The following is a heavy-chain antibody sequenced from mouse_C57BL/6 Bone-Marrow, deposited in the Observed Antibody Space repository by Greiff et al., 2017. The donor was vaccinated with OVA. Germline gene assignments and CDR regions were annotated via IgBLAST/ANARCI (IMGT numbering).Heavy chain of an antibody. CDR1: GYTFTSYG. CDR3: ASSLFSDWFAY. Sequence: VQLQQSGAELVRPGSSVKMSCKTSGYTFTSYGINWVKQRPGQGLEWIGYISIGDGDTEYNEKFKGKATLTSDTSSSTAYMQLSSLTSEDSAIYFCASSLFSDWFAYWGQGTLVTVSA. D-gene: IGHD3-1*01. V-gene: IGHV1-58*01. CDR2: ISIGDGDT. J-gene: IGHJ3*01.